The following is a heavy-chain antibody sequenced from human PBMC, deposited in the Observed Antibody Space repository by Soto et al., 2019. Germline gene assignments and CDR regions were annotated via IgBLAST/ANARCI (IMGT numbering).Heavy chain of an antibody. Sequence: QVQLVQSGAEVKKPGSSVKGSCKSSGYTFTDYYVHWVRQAPGQGREWMGWINTNSGVTNFAQKFQGWVTLTRDTSVNTAYMELNRLKSDDTAVFFCARGVSGWSPFDFWGQGTLVTVSS. J-gene: IGHJ4*02. CDR1: GYTFTDYY. CDR2: INTNSGVT. V-gene: IGHV1-2*04. CDR3: ARGVSGWSPFDF. D-gene: IGHD6-19*01.